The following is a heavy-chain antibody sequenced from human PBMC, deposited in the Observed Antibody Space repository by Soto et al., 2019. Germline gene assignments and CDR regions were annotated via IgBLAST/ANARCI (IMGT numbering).Heavy chain of an antibody. CDR1: GYTFTGYY. V-gene: IGHV1-2*02. CDR2: INPNSGGT. D-gene: IGHD1-26*01. J-gene: IGHJ4*02. Sequence: ASVKVSGKASGYTFTGYYMHWVRQAPGQGLEWMGWINPNSGGTNYAQKFQGRVTMTRDTSISTAYMELSRLRSDDTAVYYCARDRREGARNFDCWGQGTLVTVSS. CDR3: ARDRREGARNFDC.